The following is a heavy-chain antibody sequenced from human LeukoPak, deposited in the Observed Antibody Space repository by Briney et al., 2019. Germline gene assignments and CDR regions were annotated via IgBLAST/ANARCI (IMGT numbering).Heavy chain of an antibody. CDR1: GYSFTSYW. CDR3: ARFSTHYDILTGFYYYYGMDV. Sequence: GKSLKISCKGSGYSFTSYWISWVRQMPGKGLEWMGRIDPSDSYTNYSPSFQGHVTISADKSISTAYLQWSSLKASDTAMYYCARFSTHYDILTGFYYYYGMDVWGQGTTVTVSS. D-gene: IGHD3-9*01. J-gene: IGHJ6*02. CDR2: IDPSDSYT. V-gene: IGHV5-10-1*01.